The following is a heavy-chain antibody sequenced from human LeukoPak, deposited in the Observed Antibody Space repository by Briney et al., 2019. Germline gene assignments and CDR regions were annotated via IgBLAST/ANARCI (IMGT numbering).Heavy chain of an antibody. CDR2: ISSTGGST. D-gene: IGHD5-18*01. J-gene: IGHJ4*02. CDR3: TTHAAMVTPDY. CDR1: GFTFSNYA. V-gene: IGHV3-23*01. Sequence: GGSLRLSCAASGFTFSNYAMSWVRQAPGKGLEWVSAISSTGGSTHYVDSVKGRFTISRDNSKNTLYLQMNRLRAEDTAVYYCTTHAAMVTPDYWGQGTLVTVSS.